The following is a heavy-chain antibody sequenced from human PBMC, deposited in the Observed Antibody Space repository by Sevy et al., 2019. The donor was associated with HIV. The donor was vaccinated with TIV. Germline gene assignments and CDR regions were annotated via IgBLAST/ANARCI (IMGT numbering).Heavy chain of an antibody. CDR1: GFTFSSYG. Sequence: GGSLRLSCAASGFTFSSYGMHWVRQAPGKGLEWVADISSDGSNKYYAESVKGRFTISRDNSKNTLYLQMNSLRVEDTAVYYCAKDRGGDIDYWGQGTLVTVSS. CDR2: ISSDGSNK. J-gene: IGHJ4*02. V-gene: IGHV3-30*18. D-gene: IGHD2-15*01. CDR3: AKDRGGDIDY.